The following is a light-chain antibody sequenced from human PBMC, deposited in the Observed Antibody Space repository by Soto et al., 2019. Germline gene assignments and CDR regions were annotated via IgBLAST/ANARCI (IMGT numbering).Light chain of an antibody. Sequence: DIQLTPSPSFLSASVGDRVTITCRASQGISRYLAWYQQKPGKAPKLLIYAASTLQSGVPSSFSGSGSGTEFTLTISSLQPEDFATYYCQLLNSYPVTFGQGTKVEIK. CDR3: QLLNSYPVT. CDR1: QGISRY. V-gene: IGKV1-9*01. CDR2: AAS. J-gene: IGKJ1*01.